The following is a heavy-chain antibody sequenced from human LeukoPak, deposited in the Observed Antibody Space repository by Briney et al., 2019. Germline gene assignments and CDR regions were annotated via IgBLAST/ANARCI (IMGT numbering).Heavy chain of an antibody. Sequence: GESLKISCQGSGYSFTSYWIVWVRQMPGKGLEWMGIIYPGDSDTRYNPSFQGQVTISADKSISTAYLQWSSLKASDTAMYYCARQTRRDYDILGYWGQGTLVTVSS. CDR2: IYPGDSDT. CDR3: ARQTRRDYDILGY. D-gene: IGHD3-9*01. J-gene: IGHJ4*02. V-gene: IGHV5-51*01. CDR1: GYSFTSYW.